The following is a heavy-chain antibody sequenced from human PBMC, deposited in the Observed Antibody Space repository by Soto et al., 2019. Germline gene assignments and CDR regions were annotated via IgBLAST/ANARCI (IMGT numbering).Heavy chain of an antibody. V-gene: IGHV4-39*01. CDR1: GGSISSSSYY. Sequence: SETLSLTCTFSGGSISSSSYYLGWIRQPPGKGLEWIGSIYYSGSTYYNPSLKSRVTISVDTSKNQFSLKLSSVTAADTAVYYCARPHYYDSSGYYDAAFDIWGQGTMVTVSS. J-gene: IGHJ3*02. CDR3: ARPHYYDSSGYYDAAFDI. CDR2: IYYSGST. D-gene: IGHD3-22*01.